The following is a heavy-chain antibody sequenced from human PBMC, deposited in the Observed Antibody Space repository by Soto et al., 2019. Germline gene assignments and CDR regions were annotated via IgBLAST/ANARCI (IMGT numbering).Heavy chain of an antibody. J-gene: IGHJ4*02. Sequence: GALRLSCAASGFTFSSYSMNWVRQAPGKGLEWVSYISSSSSTIYYADSVKGRFTISRDNAKNALYLQMNSLRDEDTAVYYCATHLDYWGQGTLVTVSS. CDR1: GFTFSSYS. V-gene: IGHV3-48*02. CDR3: ATHLDY. CDR2: ISSSSSTI.